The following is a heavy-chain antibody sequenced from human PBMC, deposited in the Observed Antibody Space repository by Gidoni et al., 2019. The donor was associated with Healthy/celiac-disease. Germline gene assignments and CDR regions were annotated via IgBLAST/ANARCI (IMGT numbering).Heavy chain of an antibody. CDR3: AKGPPKRWYFDL. CDR2: ISGSGGST. Sequence: EWVSAISGSGGSTYYADSVKGRFTISRDNSKNTLYLQMNSLRAEDTAVYYCAKGPPKRWYFDLWGRGTLVTVSS. J-gene: IGHJ2*01. V-gene: IGHV3-23*01. D-gene: IGHD6-25*01.